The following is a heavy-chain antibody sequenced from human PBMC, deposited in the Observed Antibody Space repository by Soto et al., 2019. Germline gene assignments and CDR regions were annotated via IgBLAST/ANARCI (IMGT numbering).Heavy chain of an antibody. D-gene: IGHD3-22*01. CDR2: IDPSDSYT. V-gene: IGHV5-10-1*01. Sequence: GESLKISCKGSGYSFTSYWISWVRQMPGKGLEWMGRIDPSDSYTNYSPSFQGHVTISADKSISTAYLQWSSLKASDTAMYYCARDSSEDSSGYYYSYYYYGMDVWRQGTTVTVSS. CDR3: ARDSSEDSSGYYYSYYYYGMDV. CDR1: GYSFTSYW. J-gene: IGHJ6*02.